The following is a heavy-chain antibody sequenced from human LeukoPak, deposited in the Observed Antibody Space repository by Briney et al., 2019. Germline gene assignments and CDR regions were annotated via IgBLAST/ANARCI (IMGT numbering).Heavy chain of an antibody. Sequence: GASVKVSCTASGYTFTSYGISWVRQAPGQGLEWMGWISAYNGNTNYAQKLQGRVTMTTDTSTSTAYMELRSLRSDDTAVYYCASCSGYDSPPPFDYWGQGTLVTVSS. J-gene: IGHJ4*02. D-gene: IGHD5-12*01. CDR3: ASCSGYDSPPPFDY. V-gene: IGHV1-18*01. CDR1: GYTFTSYG. CDR2: ISAYNGNT.